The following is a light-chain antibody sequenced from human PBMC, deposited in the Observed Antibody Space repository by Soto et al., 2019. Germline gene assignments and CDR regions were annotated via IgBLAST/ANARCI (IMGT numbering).Light chain of an antibody. CDR1: QSISSNY. V-gene: IGKV3-20*01. CDR2: GAS. J-gene: IGKJ4*01. CDR3: QRYGSSPPLT. Sequence: EIVLMQSPGTLSLSPGERATLSCSASQSISSNYLAWYQQKPGQAPRLLIDGASSRATGIPDRFSGSGCVTDFTLTISRLEPEDFAVYYCQRYGSSPPLTFGGGTKLEIK.